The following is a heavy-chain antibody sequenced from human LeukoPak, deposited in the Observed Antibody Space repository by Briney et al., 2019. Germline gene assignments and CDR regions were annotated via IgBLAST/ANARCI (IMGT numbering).Heavy chain of an antibody. Sequence: ASVKVSCKASGYTFTGYYMRWVRQAPGQGLEWMGWINPNSGGTNYAQKFQGRVTMTRDTSISTAYMELSRLRSDDTAVYYCARGVDSSGKTFDYWGQGTLVTVSS. D-gene: IGHD3-22*01. J-gene: IGHJ4*02. V-gene: IGHV1-2*02. CDR3: ARGVDSSGKTFDY. CDR1: GYTFTGYY. CDR2: INPNSGGT.